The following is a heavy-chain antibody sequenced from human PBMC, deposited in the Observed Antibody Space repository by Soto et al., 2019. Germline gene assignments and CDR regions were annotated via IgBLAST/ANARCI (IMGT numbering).Heavy chain of an antibody. Sequence: SVKVSCKASGGTFSSYAISWVRQAPGQGLEWMGGIIPIFGTANYAQKLQGRVTMTTDTSTSSAYMELRSLRSDDTAVYYCARDVRGGNFDYWGQGTLVTVSS. CDR1: GGTFSSYA. D-gene: IGHD1-26*01. J-gene: IGHJ4*02. V-gene: IGHV1-69*05. CDR3: ARDVRGGNFDY. CDR2: IIPIFGTA.